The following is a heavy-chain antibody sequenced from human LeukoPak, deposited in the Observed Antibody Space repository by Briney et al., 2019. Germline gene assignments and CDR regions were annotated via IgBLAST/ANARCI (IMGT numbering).Heavy chain of an antibody. D-gene: IGHD6-13*01. CDR1: GGSISSNSYY. V-gene: IGHV4-39*01. CDR2: IYYSGGT. CDR3: ARGSSSSSLIDY. Sequence: SETLSLTCTVSGGSISSNSYYWGWIRLPPGTGLEWIGHIYYSGGTYYNPSLKSRVTISVDTSKNQFSLKLSSVTAADTAVYYCARGSSSSSLIDYWGQGTLVTVSS. J-gene: IGHJ4*02.